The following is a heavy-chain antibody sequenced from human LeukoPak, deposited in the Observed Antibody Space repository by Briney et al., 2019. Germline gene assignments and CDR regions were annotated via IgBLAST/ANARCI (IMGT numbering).Heavy chain of an antibody. CDR3: ARINDSSGYYYYFDY. V-gene: IGHV1-2*02. J-gene: IGHJ4*02. CDR2: INPNSGGT. CDR1: GYTFTGYY. D-gene: IGHD3-22*01. Sequence: GASVKVSCKASGYTFTGYYMHWVRQAPGQGLEWMGWINPNSGGTNYAQKFQGRVTMTRDTSISTAYMELSRLRSDDTAVYYCARINDSSGYYYYFDYWGQGTLVTVSS.